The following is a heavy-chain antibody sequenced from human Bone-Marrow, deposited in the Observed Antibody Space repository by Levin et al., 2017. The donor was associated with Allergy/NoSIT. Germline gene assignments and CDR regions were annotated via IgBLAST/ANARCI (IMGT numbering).Heavy chain of an antibody. Sequence: KGGESLKISCQGSGYNFARYWIGWVRQMPGQGLEWMGIIYPGDSDIRYSPSFQGQVIISADKSISSASLQWSSLKASDTAIYYCAGQGDYGRGTSGYFSPFDVWGQGTMVTVSS. CDR3: AGQGDYGRGTSGYFSPFDV. CDR2: IYPGDSDI. D-gene: IGHD2-2*01. V-gene: IGHV5-51*01. CDR1: GYNFARYW. J-gene: IGHJ3*01.